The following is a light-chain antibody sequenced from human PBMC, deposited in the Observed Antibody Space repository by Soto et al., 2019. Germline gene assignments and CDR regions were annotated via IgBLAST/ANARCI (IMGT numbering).Light chain of an antibody. CDR3: QQYDSFPWT. Sequence: DIPMTQSPSTLSDSVGDRVTITCRASQGISNWLAWYQQKPGKPPKLLIYDASGLDSGVPSRFSGSGYGTEFTLTISGLQPEDFATFYCQQYDSFPWTFGQGTNVDIK. CDR1: QGISNW. J-gene: IGKJ1*01. CDR2: DAS. V-gene: IGKV1-5*01.